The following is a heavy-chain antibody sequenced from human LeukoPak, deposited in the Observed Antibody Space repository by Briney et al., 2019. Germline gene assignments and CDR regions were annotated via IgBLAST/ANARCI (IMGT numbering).Heavy chain of an antibody. CDR2: IYSGGST. CDR3: ASQTAYGEGIDY. Sequence: GGSLRLSCAASGFTVSSNYMSWVRQAPGKGLEWVSVIYSGGSTYYADSVKGRFTISRDNSKNTLYLQMNSLRAEDTAVYYCASQTAYGEGIDYWGQGTLVTVSS. CDR1: GFTVSSNY. V-gene: IGHV3-53*01. D-gene: IGHD4-17*01. J-gene: IGHJ4*02.